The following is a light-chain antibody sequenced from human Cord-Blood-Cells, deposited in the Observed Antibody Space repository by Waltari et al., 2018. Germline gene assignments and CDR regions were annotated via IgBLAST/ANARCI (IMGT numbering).Light chain of an antibody. CDR3: QSYDSSLSGSRV. Sequence: QSVLTQPPSVSGAPGQRVTISCTGSSSNIGAGYDVHWYQQLPGTAPKLLIYGNSNRPSGVPDRFSGSKSGTSASLAITGLQAEDEADYYCQSYDSSLSGSRV. CDR1: SSNIGAGYD. V-gene: IGLV1-40*01. CDR2: GNS. J-gene: IGLJ3*02.